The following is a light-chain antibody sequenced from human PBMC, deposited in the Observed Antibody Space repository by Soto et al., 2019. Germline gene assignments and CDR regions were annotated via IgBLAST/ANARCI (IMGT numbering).Light chain of an antibody. CDR1: QSISTW. CDR3: QQYDDYPLS. V-gene: IGKV1-5*03. CDR2: EAS. Sequence: DVQVTQSPSTLSASVGDRVTITCRASQSISTWLAWYQQKPGKAPKLLIYEASFLEGGVPSRFGGTGSGTEFTLTISGLQADDFATYFCQQYDDYPLSFGGGS. J-gene: IGKJ4*01.